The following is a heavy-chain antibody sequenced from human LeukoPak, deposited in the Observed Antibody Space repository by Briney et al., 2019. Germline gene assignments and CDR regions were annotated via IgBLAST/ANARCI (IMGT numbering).Heavy chain of an antibody. J-gene: IGHJ4*02. CDR1: GDSISNGSYY. D-gene: IGHD2-15*01. CDR2: IYASGST. Sequence: SETLSLTCTVSGDSISNGSYYWSWIRQPAGKGLEWIGRIYASGSTNYNPSLKSRVTISVDTSKNQFSLKLNSVTAADTAVYYCARVAAKTVDYWGQGTLVTVSS. CDR3: ARVAAKTVDY. V-gene: IGHV4-61*02.